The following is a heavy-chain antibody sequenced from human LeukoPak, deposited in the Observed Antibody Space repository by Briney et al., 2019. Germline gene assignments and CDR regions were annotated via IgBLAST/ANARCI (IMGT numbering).Heavy chain of an antibody. D-gene: IGHD3-16*01. CDR3: ARVFLSSDDYVWGSFLGFDY. J-gene: IGHJ4*02. CDR1: GFTFDDYA. CDR2: ISGDGGST. Sequence: TGGSLRLSCAASGFTFDDYAMHWVRHAPGKGLEWVSLISGDGGSTYYADSVKGRFTISRDNAKNSLYLQMNSLRAEDTALYYCARVFLSSDDYVWGSFLGFDYWGQGTLVTVSS. V-gene: IGHV3-43*02.